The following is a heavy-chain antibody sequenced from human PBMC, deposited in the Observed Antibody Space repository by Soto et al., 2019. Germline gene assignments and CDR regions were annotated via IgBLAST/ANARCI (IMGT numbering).Heavy chain of an antibody. D-gene: IGHD3-3*01. CDR2: IYWDDDK. Sequence: QITLNESGPTVVKPAETLTLTCTFSGFSLTTSGVGVGWIRQSPGKAPEWLALIYWDDDKRYSASLKSRLTSSKDTSKNQVVLTIASVDPADTATYYCAHRILRTVFVVVTTTAIYFDFWGQGTPVVVSS. CDR1: GFSLTTSGVG. V-gene: IGHV2-5*02. CDR3: AHRILRTVFVVVTTTAIYFDF. J-gene: IGHJ4*02.